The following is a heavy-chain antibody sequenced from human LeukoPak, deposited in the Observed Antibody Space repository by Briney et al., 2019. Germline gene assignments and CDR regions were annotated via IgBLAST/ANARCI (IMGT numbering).Heavy chain of an antibody. J-gene: IGHJ6*03. D-gene: IGHD3-10*01. CDR2: MNPNSGNT. CDR3: ARDRFLTYYYGSGSRYYYYYYMDV. CDR1: GYTFTSYD. Sequence: ASVKVSCRASGYTFTSYDINWVRQATGQGLEWMGWMNPNSGNTGYAQKFQGRVTMTRNTSISTAYMELSSLRSEDTAVYYCARDRFLTYYYGSGSRYYYYYYMDVWGKGTTVTISS. V-gene: IGHV1-8*01.